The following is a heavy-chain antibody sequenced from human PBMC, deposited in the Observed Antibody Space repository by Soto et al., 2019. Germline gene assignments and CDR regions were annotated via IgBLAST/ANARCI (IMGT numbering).Heavy chain of an antibody. D-gene: IGHD3-22*01. CDR2: IYYRGRT. J-gene: IGHJ4*02. CDR3: ARQRTSVVTQAYFDV. CDR1: GASISSRSYY. V-gene: IGHV4-39*01. Sequence: PSETLSLTCTVTGASISSRSYYWGWIRQPPGKGLEWIGSIYYRGRTYNNPPLRSRASMSIDTSKDQFSLMLKSETAADTALYFCARQRTSVVTQAYFDVWGPGSLVTVSS.